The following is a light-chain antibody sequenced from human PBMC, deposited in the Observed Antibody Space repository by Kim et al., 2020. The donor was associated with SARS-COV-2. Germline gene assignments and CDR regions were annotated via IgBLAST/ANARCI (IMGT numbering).Light chain of an antibody. CDR1: QSVSSSY. CDR3: QQYGRT. Sequence: TLSLCPGERVTLSCRASQSVSSSYLAWYQEKPGQAPRHLIYGASSRATGIPDRFSGSGSGTDFTLTISRLEPEDFAVYYCQQYGRTFGQGTKLEI. J-gene: IGKJ2*01. CDR2: GAS. V-gene: IGKV3-20*01.